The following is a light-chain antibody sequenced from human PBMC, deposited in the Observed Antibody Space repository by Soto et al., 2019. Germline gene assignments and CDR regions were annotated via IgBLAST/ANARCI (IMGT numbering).Light chain of an antibody. J-gene: IGKJ4*02. CDR1: QSVSSK. CDR3: KEFEEWPPHV. CDR2: DAS. Sequence: ATVSVSPGETATLSCRTSQSVSSKLAWYQQKPGQAPRLLIYDASTRAIRIPARFSGSGSGSEVSLAVRRFLPADVEVCYCKEFEEWPPHVFGGGTKVDIK. V-gene: IGKV3-15*01.